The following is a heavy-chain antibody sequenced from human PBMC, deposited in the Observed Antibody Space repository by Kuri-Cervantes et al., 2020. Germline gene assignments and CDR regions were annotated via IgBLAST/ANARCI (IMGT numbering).Heavy chain of an antibody. J-gene: IGHJ4*02. CDR1: GYTFTSFD. Sequence: ASVKVSCKASGYTFTSFDINWVRQATGQGFEWMGWMNPNSGNTGYAQKFQGRVTMTRNTSISTAYMELRSLRSDDTAVYYCARGMHDYGGLNFDYWGQGTLVTVSS. D-gene: IGHD4-23*01. CDR3: ARGMHDYGGLNFDY. CDR2: MNPNSGNT. V-gene: IGHV1-8*01.